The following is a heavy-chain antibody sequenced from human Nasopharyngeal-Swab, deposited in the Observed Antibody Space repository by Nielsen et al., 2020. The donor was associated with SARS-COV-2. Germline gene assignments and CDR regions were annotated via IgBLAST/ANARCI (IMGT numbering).Heavy chain of an antibody. V-gene: IGHV4-4*02. D-gene: IGHD2-2*01. J-gene: IGHJ4*02. CDR1: GGSISSPNW. Sequence: SETLSLTCAVPGGSISSPNWWNWVRQPPGKGLEWIGEISHSGLTNYNPSLKSPVTISIDNSKNQFSLRLNSMTAADTAVYHCARVPAGCSSTSCYLTDWGQGILVTVSS. CDR2: ISHSGLT. CDR3: ARVPAGCSSTSCYLTD.